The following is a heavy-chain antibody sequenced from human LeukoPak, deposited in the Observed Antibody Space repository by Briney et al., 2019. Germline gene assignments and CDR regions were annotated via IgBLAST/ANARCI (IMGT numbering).Heavy chain of an antibody. CDR2: IRGTGDST. CDR3: AREVKTYYYDRSGYHDY. CDR1: GFTFTSIA. Sequence: WGSLRLSCAASGFTFTSIAMTWVRQAPGKGLEWVSTIRGTGDSTHYADSVKGRFTISRDNSKNTLYLQMNSLRAEDTAVYYCAREVKTYYYDRSGYHDYWGQGTLVTVSS. J-gene: IGHJ4*02. V-gene: IGHV3-23*01. D-gene: IGHD3-22*01.